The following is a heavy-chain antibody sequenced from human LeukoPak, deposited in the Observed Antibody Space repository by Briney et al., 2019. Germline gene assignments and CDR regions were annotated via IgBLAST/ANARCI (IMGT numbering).Heavy chain of an antibody. CDR2: IYYSGST. J-gene: IGHJ4*02. D-gene: IGHD4-11*01. Sequence: SETLSLTCTVSGGSISSSSYCCGWIRQPPGKGLEWIGSIYYSGSTYYNPSLKSRVTISVDTSKNQFSLKLSSVTAADTAVYYCARQNLNYFIDYWGQGTLVTVSS. CDR3: ARQNLNYFIDY. V-gene: IGHV4-39*01. CDR1: GGSISSSSYC.